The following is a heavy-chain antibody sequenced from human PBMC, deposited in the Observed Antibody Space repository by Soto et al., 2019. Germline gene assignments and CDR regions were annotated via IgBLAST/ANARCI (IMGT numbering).Heavy chain of an antibody. CDR1: GGSISSGNDY. J-gene: IGHJ5*01. CDR2: IHYGGNT. CDR3: ARDQGYHYDS. D-gene: IGHD2-15*01. V-gene: IGHV4-30-4*08. Sequence: QVQLQESGPGLVKPSQTVSLTCTVSGGSISSGNDYWRWIRQPPGKGLEWIGYIHYGGNTNYNPSPKSRLTMSLGTSKNQFSLKLSSVTAADTAVYYCARDQGYHYDSWGQGILVTVSS.